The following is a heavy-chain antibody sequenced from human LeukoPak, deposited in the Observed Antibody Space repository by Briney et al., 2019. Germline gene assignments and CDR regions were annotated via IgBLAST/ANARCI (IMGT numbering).Heavy chain of an antibody. V-gene: IGHV3-23*01. CDR3: ARSRYASGRGAFEY. D-gene: IGHD6-19*01. Sequence: HPGGSLRLSCAASGFTFSNFGMNWVRQGPGKGPEWVSTITGNDLSTYYADSVRGRFTISRDNSKNTMYLQMNSLRDGDTATYYCARSRYASGRGAFEYWGRGTPVTVSS. CDR1: GFTFSNFG. CDR2: ITGNDLST. J-gene: IGHJ4*02.